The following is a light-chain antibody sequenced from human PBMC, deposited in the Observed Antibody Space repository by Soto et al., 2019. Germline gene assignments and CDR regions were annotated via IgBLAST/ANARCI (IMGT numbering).Light chain of an antibody. J-gene: IGLJ1*01. CDR2: EVN. Sequence: QSALTQPASVSGSPGQSVTISCTGTSSDVGGYTYVSWYQQHPGKAPKLVIFEVNKRPSGVPDRFSGSKSGNTASLTVSGLRTEDEADYYCSSYAGSNNFVFGTGTKVTVL. V-gene: IGLV2-8*01. CDR3: SSYAGSNNFV. CDR1: SSDVGGYTY.